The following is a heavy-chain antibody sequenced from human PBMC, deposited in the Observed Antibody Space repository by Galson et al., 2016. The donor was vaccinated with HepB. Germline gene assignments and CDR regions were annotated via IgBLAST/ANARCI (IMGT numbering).Heavy chain of an antibody. CDR1: GDSIRSSNYY. CDR3: ARLTMAGDFDL. Sequence: ETLSLTCTVSGDSIRSSNYYWGWVRQPPGKALEWIASFYYNGNTYSNPSLKSRVTISVDISQTLFSLKLTSATAADTAVYCCARLTMAGDFDLWGPGTLVTVSS. D-gene: IGHD6-19*01. V-gene: IGHV4-39*01. J-gene: IGHJ4*02. CDR2: FYYNGNT.